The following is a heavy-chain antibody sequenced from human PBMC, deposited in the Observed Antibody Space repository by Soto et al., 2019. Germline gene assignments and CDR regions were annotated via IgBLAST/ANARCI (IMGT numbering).Heavy chain of an antibody. Sequence: EVQLVESGGGLVQPGGSLRLSCAASGFTVNRNHIAWVRQAPGKGLEWVSVIYSGDNPEYADSVKGRFTISRHNSKNLVFLQMDRRSVEDTAVYYCVGNRDGYNVRDYDSWGQGTLVRVSS. J-gene: IGHJ4*02. V-gene: IGHV3-53*04. CDR1: GFTVNRNH. CDR2: IYSGDNP. D-gene: IGHD5-12*01. CDR3: VGNRDGYNVRDYDS.